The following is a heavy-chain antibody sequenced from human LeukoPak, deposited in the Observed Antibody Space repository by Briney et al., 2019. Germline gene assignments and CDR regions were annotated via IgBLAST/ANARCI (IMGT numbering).Heavy chain of an antibody. CDR1: GGSFSGYY. Sequence: SETLSLICAVYGGSFSGYYWRWIRQPPGKGLEWIGEINHSGSTNYNPSLKSRVTISVDTSKNQFSLKLSSVTAADTAVYYCATPNSSSSGGPLDYWGQGTLVTVSS. V-gene: IGHV4-34*01. CDR3: ATPNSSSSGGPLDY. J-gene: IGHJ4*02. D-gene: IGHD6-6*01. CDR2: INHSGST.